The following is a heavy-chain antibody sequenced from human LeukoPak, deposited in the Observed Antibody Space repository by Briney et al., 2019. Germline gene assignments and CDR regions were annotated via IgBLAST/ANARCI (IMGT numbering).Heavy chain of an antibody. CDR2: ISGSGGST. CDR3: AKDTKRYCSSTSCPYYFDY. D-gene: IGHD2-2*01. Sequence: GGSLRLSCAASGFTFSSYAMSWVRQAPGKGLEWVSAISGSGGSTYYADSVKGRFTISRDNSKNTLYLQMNSLRAEDTAVYYCAKDTKRYCSSTSCPYYFDYWGQGTLVTVSS. CDR1: GFTFSSYA. V-gene: IGHV3-23*01. J-gene: IGHJ4*02.